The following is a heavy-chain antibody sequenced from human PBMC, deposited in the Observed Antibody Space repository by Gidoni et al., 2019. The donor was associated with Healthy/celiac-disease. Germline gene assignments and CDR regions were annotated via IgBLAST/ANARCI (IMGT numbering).Heavy chain of an antibody. CDR1: GHTVTGYD. CDR3: ATVLSISSGRCCFGDSSSYYCMDV. D-gene: IGHD2-15*01. J-gene: IGHJ6*02. CDR2: INPNSGVT. Sequence: VQLGQSGAEVKKPGDSVRGSCKESGHTVTGYDSHGGRQAPGQGLEGMGWINPNSGVTYSAQKFQRCASMTSPTSISTASMALRWLRSDDTAVSSCATVLSISSGRCCFGDSSSYYCMDVCGHGTTVTVSS. V-gene: IGHV1-2*04.